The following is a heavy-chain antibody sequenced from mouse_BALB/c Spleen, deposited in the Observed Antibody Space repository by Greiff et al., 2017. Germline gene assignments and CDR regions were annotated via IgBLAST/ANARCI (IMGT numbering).Heavy chain of an antibody. V-gene: IGHV14-3*02. CDR3: ARGGYGNPSWFAY. D-gene: IGHD2-10*02. CDR1: GFNIKDTY. CDR2: IDPANGNT. Sequence: VQLQQSGAELVKPGASVKLSCTASGFNIKDTYMNWVQQRPEQGLEWIGRIDPANGNTKYDAKFQGKASITEDTSTNSAYLQLSSLTSGDTAVYYCARGGYGNPSWFAYWGQGTLVTVSA. J-gene: IGHJ3*01.